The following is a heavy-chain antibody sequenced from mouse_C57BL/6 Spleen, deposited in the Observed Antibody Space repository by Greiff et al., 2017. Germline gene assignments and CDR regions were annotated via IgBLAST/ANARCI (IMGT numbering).Heavy chain of an antibody. J-gene: IGHJ3*01. D-gene: IGHD1-1*01. CDR2: INPNHGGT. V-gene: IGHV1-22*01. Sequence: VQLQQSGPELVKPGASVKMSCKASGYTFTDYNMHWVKQSHGKSLAWIGYINPNHGGTSYKQKFKGKATLTVNKSSSTAYMELRSLTSEDSAVYYIARALYSYGSSLFAYWGQGTLVTVSA. CDR3: ARALYSYGSSLFAY. CDR1: GYTFTDYN.